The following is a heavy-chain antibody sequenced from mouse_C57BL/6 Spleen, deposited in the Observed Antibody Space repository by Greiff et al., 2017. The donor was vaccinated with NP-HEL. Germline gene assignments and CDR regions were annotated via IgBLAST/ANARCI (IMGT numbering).Heavy chain of an antibody. V-gene: IGHV5-9*01. D-gene: IGHD2-5*01. Sequence: EVKLVESGGGLVKPGGSLKLSCAASGFTFSSYTMSWVRPTPEKRLEWVATISGGGGNTYYPDSVKGRFTISRDNAKNTLYLQMSSLRSEDTALYYCARQGYYSNSNWYFDVWGTGTTVTVSS. J-gene: IGHJ1*03. CDR1: GFTFSSYT. CDR2: ISGGGGNT. CDR3: ARQGYYSNSNWYFDV.